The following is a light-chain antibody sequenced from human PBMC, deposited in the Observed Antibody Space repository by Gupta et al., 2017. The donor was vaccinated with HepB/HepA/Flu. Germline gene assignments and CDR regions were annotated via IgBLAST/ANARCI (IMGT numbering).Light chain of an antibody. CDR1: NNDVGNYNL. CDR3: CSYAGNSAYWV. J-gene: IGLJ3*02. Sequence: QSALTQPASVSASSGHSITISCTGTNNDVGNYNLVSWYQQHPGKAPKVMISEVSKRPSGVPNRFSGSKSGNTASLTISGLQAEDEADDYCCSYAGNSAYWVFGGGTKLTVL. CDR2: EVS. V-gene: IGLV2-23*02.